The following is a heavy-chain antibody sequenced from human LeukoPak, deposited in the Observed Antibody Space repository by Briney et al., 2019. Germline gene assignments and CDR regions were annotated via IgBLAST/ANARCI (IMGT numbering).Heavy chain of an antibody. V-gene: IGHV4-4*07. CDR3: ARHRFGGFYYFDY. Sequence: SETQSLTCTVSGGSISSYYWSWIRQPAGKGLEWIGRIYTSGSTNYNPSLKSRVTMSVDTSKNQFSLKLTSVTASDTAVYYCARHRFGGFYYFDYWGQGTLVTVSS. D-gene: IGHD3-10*01. CDR1: GGSISSYY. CDR2: IYTSGST. J-gene: IGHJ4*02.